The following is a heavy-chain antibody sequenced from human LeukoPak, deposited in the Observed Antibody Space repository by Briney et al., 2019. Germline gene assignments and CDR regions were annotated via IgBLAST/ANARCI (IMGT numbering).Heavy chain of an antibody. CDR3: ASSLAGSGSYYPIDY. CDR2: IYYSGST. Sequence: SETLSLTCTVSSGSISSSSYYWGWIRQPPGKGLEWIGSIYYSGSTYYNPSLKSRVTISVDTSKNQFSLKLSSVTAADTAVYYCASSLAGSGSYYPIDYWGQGTLVTVSS. D-gene: IGHD3-10*01. J-gene: IGHJ4*02. V-gene: IGHV4-39*07. CDR1: SGSISSSSYY.